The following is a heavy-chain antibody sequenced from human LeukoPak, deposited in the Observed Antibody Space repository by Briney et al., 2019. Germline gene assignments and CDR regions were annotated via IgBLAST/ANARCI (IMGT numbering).Heavy chain of an antibody. Sequence: PGGSLRLSCAASGFTFSCHTMNWVRHAPGKGLEWVSSITNSGSTMFYADSVKGRFTISRDNAKNSLYLQMNSLRVDERAVYYCVRGSSFDCWGRGTLVTVSS. V-gene: IGHV3-48*04. CDR2: ITNSGSTM. J-gene: IGHJ4*02. CDR1: GFTFSCHT. CDR3: VRGSSFDC.